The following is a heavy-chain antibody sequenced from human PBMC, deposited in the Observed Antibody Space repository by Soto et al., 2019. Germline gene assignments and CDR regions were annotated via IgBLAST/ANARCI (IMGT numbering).Heavy chain of an antibody. V-gene: IGHV3-15*01. Sequence: GGSLRLSCAASGFTFSNAWMSWVRQAPGKGLEWVGRIKSKTDGGTTDYAAPVKGRFTIQREDSKNTLYLQMNSLKTEDTAVYYCTTLNSPGGSCYPDYWGQGTLVTVSS. CDR3: TTLNSPGGSCYPDY. J-gene: IGHJ4*02. CDR1: GFTFSNAW. CDR2: IKSKTDGGTT. D-gene: IGHD2-15*01.